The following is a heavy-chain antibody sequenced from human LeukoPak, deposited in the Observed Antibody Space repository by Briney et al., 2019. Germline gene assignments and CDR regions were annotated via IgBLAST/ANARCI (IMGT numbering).Heavy chain of an antibody. V-gene: IGHV3-30*03. CDR3: ATDFSLGAAGYYFDS. Sequence: PGGSLRLSCAASGFTFRSYAMHWVRQAPGRGLEWVAVVASDGRDKHHADSLRGRFTTSRDNSKSTLYLQMNSLRVEDTALYYCATDFSLGAAGYYFDSWGQGTLVTVSS. J-gene: IGHJ4*02. CDR1: GFTFRSYA. CDR2: VASDGRDK. D-gene: IGHD6-13*01.